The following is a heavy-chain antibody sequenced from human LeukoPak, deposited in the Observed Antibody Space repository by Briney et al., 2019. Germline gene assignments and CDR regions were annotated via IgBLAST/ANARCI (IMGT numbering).Heavy chain of an antibody. V-gene: IGHV1-46*01. J-gene: IGHJ4*02. D-gene: IGHD3-10*01. CDR1: GYTFTSNY. CDR2: IAPSSGTT. CDR3: ARASGSSAVPFDY. Sequence: SVKVSCKASGYTFTSNYMHWVRQAPGQGLEWMGVIAPSSGTTSYAQKFQGRVTMTRDTSTSTLYMELSSLTSEDTAVYYCARASGSSAVPFDYWGQGTLVTVSS.